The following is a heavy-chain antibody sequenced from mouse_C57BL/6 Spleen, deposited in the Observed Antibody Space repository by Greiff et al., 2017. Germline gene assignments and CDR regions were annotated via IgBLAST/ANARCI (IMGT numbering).Heavy chain of an antibody. Sequence: VQLQQSGPELVKPGASVKISCKASGYSFTGYYMNWVKQSPEKSLEWIGEINPSTGGTTYNQKFKAKATLTVDKSSSTAYMQLKSLTSEDSAVYYCARGHVENYFDYWGQGTTLTVSS. CDR2: INPSTGGT. V-gene: IGHV1-42*01. CDR1: GYSFTGYY. CDR3: ARGHVENYFDY. D-gene: IGHD3-3*01. J-gene: IGHJ2*01.